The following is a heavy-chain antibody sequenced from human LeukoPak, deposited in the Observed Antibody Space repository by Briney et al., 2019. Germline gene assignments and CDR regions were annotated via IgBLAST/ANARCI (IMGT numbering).Heavy chain of an antibody. CDR1: GGSISSSSYY. CDR2: IYYSGST. CDR3: ARQFSSSWLDNDAFDI. V-gene: IGHV4-39*01. D-gene: IGHD6-13*01. J-gene: IGHJ3*02. Sequence: SETLSLTCTVSGGSISSSSYYWGWIRQPPGKGLEWIGSIYYSGSTYYNPSLKSRVTISVDTSKNQFSLKLSSVTAADTAVYYCARQFSSSWLDNDAFDIWGQGTMVTVSS.